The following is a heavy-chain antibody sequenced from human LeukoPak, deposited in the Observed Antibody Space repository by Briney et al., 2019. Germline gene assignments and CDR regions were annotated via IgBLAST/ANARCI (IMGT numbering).Heavy chain of an antibody. D-gene: IGHD1-26*01. CDR3: SGSYWQDDY. V-gene: IGHV1-24*01. CDR1: GYTFTGYY. CDR2: FDPEDGET. J-gene: IGHJ4*02. Sequence: ASVKVSCKASGYTFTGYYMHWVRQAPGQGLEWMGGFDPEDGETIYAQKFQGRVTMTEDTSTDTAYMELSSLRSEDTAVYYCSGSYWQDDYWGQGTLVTVSS.